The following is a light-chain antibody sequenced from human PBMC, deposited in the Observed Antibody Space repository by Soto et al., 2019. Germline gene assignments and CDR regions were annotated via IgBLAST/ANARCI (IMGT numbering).Light chain of an antibody. CDR2: AAS. CDR1: QSIRRS. V-gene: IGKV1-39*01. CDR3: QQSYSTPRT. J-gene: IGKJ1*01. Sequence: DIQMTQSPSALSASVADRVTITCRASQSIRRSLNWYQQKPGKAPKLLIYAASSLQSGVPSRFSGSGYGTDFTLTISSLQPEDFATYYCQQSYSTPRTFGQGTKVDI.